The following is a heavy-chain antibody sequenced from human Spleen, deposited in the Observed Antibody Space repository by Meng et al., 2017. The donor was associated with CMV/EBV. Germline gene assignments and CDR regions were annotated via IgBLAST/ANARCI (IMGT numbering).Heavy chain of an antibody. CDR1: GFTFSSYW. J-gene: IGHJ4*02. V-gene: IGHV3-74*01. CDR3: VRVNNYGFGLL. CDR2: INSDGSST. D-gene: IGHD3-16*01. Sequence: GESLKISCAASGFTFSSYWMHWVRQAPGKGLVWVSRINSDGSSTSYADSVKGRFTISRDNAKNSVFLQMNSLRAEDTAIYYCVRVNNYGFGLLWGQGTLVTVSS.